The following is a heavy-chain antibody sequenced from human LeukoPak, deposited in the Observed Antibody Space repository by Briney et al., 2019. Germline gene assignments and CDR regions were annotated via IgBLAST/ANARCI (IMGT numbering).Heavy chain of an antibody. V-gene: IGHV4-39*01. D-gene: IGHD5-18*01. CDR3: ARHLEYTAMVSPFDY. CDR2: IYYSGST. CDR1: GGSISSSSYY. J-gene: IGHJ4*02. Sequence: SETLSLTCTVSGGSISSSSYYWGWIRQPPGKGLEWIGSIYYSGSTYYNPSLKSRVTISVDTSKNQFSLKLSSVTAADTAVYYCARHLEYTAMVSPFDYWGQGTLVTVSS.